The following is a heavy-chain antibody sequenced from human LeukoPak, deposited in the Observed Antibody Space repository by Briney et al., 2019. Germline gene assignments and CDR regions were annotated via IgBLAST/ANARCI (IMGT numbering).Heavy chain of an antibody. CDR3: ARGRDSYCIGSSCYHSWFDP. CDR2: IRYDGSNK. D-gene: IGHD2-2*01. CDR1: GFTFSSYG. V-gene: IGHV3-30*02. Sequence: PGGSLRLPCAASGFTFSSYGMHWVRQAPGKGLEWVAFIRYDGSNKYYADSVKGRFTISRDNSKNTLYLQMNSLRAEDTAVYYCARGRDSYCIGSSCYHSWFDPWGQGTLVTVSS. J-gene: IGHJ5*02.